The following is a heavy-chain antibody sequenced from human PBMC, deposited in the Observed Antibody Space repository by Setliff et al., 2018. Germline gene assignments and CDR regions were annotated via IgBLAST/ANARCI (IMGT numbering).Heavy chain of an antibody. CDR2: IYYSGST. V-gene: IGHV4-59*01. D-gene: IGHD3-22*01. CDR3: AGQLHYYDSSGYPFDY. J-gene: IGHJ4*02. Sequence: SETLSLTCTVSGGSISSYYWSWIRQPPGKGLEWIGYIYYSGSTNYNPSLKSRVTISVDTSKNQFSLKLSSVTAADTAVYYCAGQLHYYDSSGYPFDYWGQGTLVTVSS. CDR1: GGSISSYY.